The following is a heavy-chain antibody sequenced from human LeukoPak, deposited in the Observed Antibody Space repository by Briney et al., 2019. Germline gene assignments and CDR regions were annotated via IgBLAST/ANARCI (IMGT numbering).Heavy chain of an antibody. V-gene: IGHV3-7*01. CDR2: IKQDGSEK. D-gene: IGHD3-3*01. CDR3: ARDENYDFWSGYYPDD. J-gene: IGHJ4*02. Sequence: GGSLRLSCAASGFTFSSYWMSWVRQAPGKGLEWVANIKQDGSEKYYVDSVKGRFTISRDNAKNSLYLQMNSLRAEDTAVYYCARDENYDFWSGYYPDDWGQGALVTVSS. CDR1: GFTFSSYW.